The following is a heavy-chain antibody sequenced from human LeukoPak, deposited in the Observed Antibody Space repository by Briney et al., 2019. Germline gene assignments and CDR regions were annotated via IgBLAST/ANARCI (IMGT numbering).Heavy chain of an antibody. D-gene: IGHD2-8*01. Sequence: GGSLRLSCAASGFTFSDYNMNWVRQAPGKGLEWVSSITSSCSFIDYADSLKGRFTISRDNAKNSLYLQMNSLRAEDTAVYYCARGTDGGSWRTSRFDPWGQGTLVTVSS. CDR1: GFTFSDYN. J-gene: IGHJ5*02. CDR2: ITSSCSFI. V-gene: IGHV3-21*01. CDR3: ARGTDGGSWRTSRFDP.